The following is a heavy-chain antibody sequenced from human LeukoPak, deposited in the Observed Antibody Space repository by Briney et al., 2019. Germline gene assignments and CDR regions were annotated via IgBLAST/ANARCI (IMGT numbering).Heavy chain of an antibody. V-gene: IGHV3-48*02. CDR1: GFTFSSYA. CDR3: TSAAVAGTVY. Sequence: AGGSLRLSCAASGFTFSSYAMNWVRQAPGKGLEWISHISSSSSTIYYADSVKGRFTISRDNAKNSLYLQMNSLRDDDTAVYYCTSAAVAGTVYWGQGTLVTVSS. CDR2: ISSSSSTI. D-gene: IGHD6-19*01. J-gene: IGHJ4*02.